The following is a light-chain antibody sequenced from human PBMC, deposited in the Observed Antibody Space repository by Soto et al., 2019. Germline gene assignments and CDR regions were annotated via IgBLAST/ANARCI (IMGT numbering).Light chain of an antibody. J-gene: IGKJ2*01. V-gene: IGKV1-5*03. Sequence: DIPMTQSPSTLSESVGDRVTITCRASQNINTWLAWYQQKPGKAPKLLIYKASSLESGVPSRFSGSGSGTEFTLTISSLQPDDFATYYCQQYNSYSMYTFGQGTKLEIK. CDR2: KAS. CDR1: QNINTW. CDR3: QQYNSYSMYT.